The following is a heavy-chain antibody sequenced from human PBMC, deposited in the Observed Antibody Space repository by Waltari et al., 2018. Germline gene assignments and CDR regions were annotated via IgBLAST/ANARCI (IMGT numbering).Heavy chain of an antibody. V-gene: IGHV4-4*07. D-gene: IGHD3-16*01. CDR1: GGSISTYY. J-gene: IGHJ5*02. CDR3: AREVGGSRWFDP. CDR2: INTGGNT. Sequence: QVQLQESGPGLVKTSETLSLTCTVSGGSISTYYWTWIRQPAGKGLGWIGRINTGGNTNHNPPLKSRVTMSVDTSKNQFSLTLSSVTAADTAVYYCAREVGGSRWFDPWGQGTLVTVSS.